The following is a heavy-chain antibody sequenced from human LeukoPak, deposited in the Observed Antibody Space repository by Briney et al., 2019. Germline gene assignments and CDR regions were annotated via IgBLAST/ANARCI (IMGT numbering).Heavy chain of an antibody. V-gene: IGHV3-7*01. J-gene: IGHJ4*02. CDR1: GFTFSSYW. CDR3: TRDTGCSGGACYSFYDY. Sequence: GGSLRLSCAASGFTFSSYWMTWVRQAPGQGLEWVANIKEDGSAKYHVDSVKGRFTISRDNAKNSLYLQMDSLRVEDTAVYYCTRDTGCSGGACYSFYDYWGQGTLVTVSS. D-gene: IGHD2-21*01. CDR2: IKEDGSAK.